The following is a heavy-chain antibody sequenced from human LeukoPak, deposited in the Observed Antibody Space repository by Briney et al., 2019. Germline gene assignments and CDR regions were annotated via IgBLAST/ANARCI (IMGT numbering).Heavy chain of an antibody. CDR1: VGTFSSYT. D-gene: IGHD3-3*01. J-gene: IGHJ4*02. V-gene: IGHV1-69*04. CDR2: IIPILGIA. Sequence: SVKVSCKASVGTFSSYTISWVRQAPGQGLEWMGRIIPILGIANYAQKFQGRVTITADKSTSTAYMELSSLRSEDTAVYYCARELGASGYYHRYIYYFDYWGQGTLVTVSS. CDR3: ARELGASGYYHRYIYYFDY.